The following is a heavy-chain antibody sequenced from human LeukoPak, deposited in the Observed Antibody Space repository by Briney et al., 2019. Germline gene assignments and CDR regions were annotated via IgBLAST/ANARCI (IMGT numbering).Heavy chain of an antibody. CDR1: GGTFSSYA. CDR2: IIPIFGTA. J-gene: IGHJ4*02. V-gene: IGHV1-69*05. Sequence: ASVKVSCKASGGTFSSYAISWVRQAPGQGVEWMGGIIPIFGTANYAQKFQGRVTITTDESTSTAYMELSSLRSEDTAVYYCARDATGTPASYWGQGTLVTVSS. CDR3: ARDATGTPASY. D-gene: IGHD1-1*01.